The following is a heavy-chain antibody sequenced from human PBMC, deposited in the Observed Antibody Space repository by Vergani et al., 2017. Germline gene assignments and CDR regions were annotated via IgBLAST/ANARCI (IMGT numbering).Heavy chain of an antibody. D-gene: IGHD5-24*01. CDR3: GRGSDNYN. Sequence: EVQLLQSEGAVVQPGGSLRLSCVASGFTFSSHAMSWVRECHGQGLEGVSSIKNTCDSTHYADSVKGRFTLSRDNSKNTLYLQMNSLRVEDTAVYYCGRGSDNYNWGLATLVTVSS. CDR1: GFTFSSHA. J-gene: IGHJ4*02. CDR2: IKNTCDST. V-gene: IGHV3-23*01.